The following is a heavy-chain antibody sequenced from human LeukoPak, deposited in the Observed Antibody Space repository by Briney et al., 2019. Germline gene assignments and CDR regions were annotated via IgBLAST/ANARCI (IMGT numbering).Heavy chain of an antibody. J-gene: IGHJ4*02. D-gene: IGHD6-13*01. CDR3: ARASQQLVPHLDY. CDR1: GFTFSRYS. V-gene: IGHV3-21*01. Sequence: GGSLRLSCAASGFTFSRYSMNWVRQAPGKGLEWVSSISSSSSYIYYADSVKGRFTISRDNAKNSLYLQMNSLRAEDTAVYYCARASQQLVPHLDYWGQGTLVTVSS. CDR2: ISSSSSYI.